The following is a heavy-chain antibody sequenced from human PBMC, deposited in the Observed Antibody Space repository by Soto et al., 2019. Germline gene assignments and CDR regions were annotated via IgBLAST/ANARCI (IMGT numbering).Heavy chain of an antibody. D-gene: IGHD2-15*01. CDR2: IWYGGSNK. CDR1: GFTFSSYG. V-gene: IGHV3-33*06. CDR3: AKEFLSAAHAPTSAIDL. J-gene: IGHJ4*02. Sequence: PGGSLRLSCAASGFTFSSYGMHWVRQAPGKGLEWVAVIWYGGSNKYYADSVKGRFTISRDNSNNSLYLHMNSLRAEDTGRYFCAKEFLSAAHAPTSAIDLRGPGLLVTGFS.